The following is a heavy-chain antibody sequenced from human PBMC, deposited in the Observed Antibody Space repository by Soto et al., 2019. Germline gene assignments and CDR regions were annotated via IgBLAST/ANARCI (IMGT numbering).Heavy chain of an antibody. D-gene: IGHD3-22*01. Sequence: TSETLSLTCTVSDGSISPYYWSWIRQPPGKGLEWIGYIYYAGTTTYNPSLKSRVSISIDTSKSEVSLKLTSVTAADMAVYYCARLGGYYQSLDSWGQGTVVTVSS. J-gene: IGHJ4*02. CDR2: IYYAGTT. CDR3: ARLGGYYQSLDS. V-gene: IGHV4-59*08. CDR1: DGSISPYY.